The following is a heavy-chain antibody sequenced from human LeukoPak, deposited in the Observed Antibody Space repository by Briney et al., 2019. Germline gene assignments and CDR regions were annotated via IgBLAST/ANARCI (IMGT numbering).Heavy chain of an antibody. Sequence: ASVKVSCKASGYTFTGYYMHWVRQAPGQGLEWMGWINPNSGGTNYAQKFQGRVTMTRNTSISTAYMELSSLRSEDTAVYYCARSGSDSSGYYFFFDYWGQGTLVTVSS. CDR2: INPNSGGT. D-gene: IGHD3-22*01. CDR1: GYTFTGYY. V-gene: IGHV1-2*02. CDR3: ARSGSDSSGYYFFFDY. J-gene: IGHJ4*02.